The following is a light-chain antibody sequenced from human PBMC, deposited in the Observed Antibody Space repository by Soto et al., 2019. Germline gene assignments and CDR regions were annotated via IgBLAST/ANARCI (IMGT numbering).Light chain of an antibody. V-gene: IGKV3-20*01. Sequence: EVVLTQSPGTLSLSPGERATLSCTASQSVSSYLAWYQQKPGQAPRLLIYGASSRATGIPDRFSGSGSGTDFTLTISRLEPEDFAVYYCQQYGSSPPWAFGQGTKVEIK. CDR1: QSVSSY. J-gene: IGKJ1*01. CDR2: GAS. CDR3: QQYGSSPPWA.